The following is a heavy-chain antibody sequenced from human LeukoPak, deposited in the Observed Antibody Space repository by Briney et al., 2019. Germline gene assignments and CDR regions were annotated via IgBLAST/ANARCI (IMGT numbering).Heavy chain of an antibody. CDR1: GYSFTSYW. D-gene: IGHD4-11*01. CDR2: IYPGDSDT. Sequence: GESLKISCKGSGYSFTSYWIGWVRQMPGKGLEWMGIIYPGDSDTRYSPSFQGQVTISADKSNSTAYLQWSSLKASDTAMYYCARLSVTTYYYYSMDVWGKGTTVTVSS. J-gene: IGHJ6*03. CDR3: ARLSVTTYYYYSMDV. V-gene: IGHV5-51*01.